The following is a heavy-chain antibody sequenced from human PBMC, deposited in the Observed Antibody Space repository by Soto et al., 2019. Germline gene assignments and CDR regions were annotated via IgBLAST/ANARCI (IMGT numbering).Heavy chain of an antibody. V-gene: IGHV2-5*01. J-gene: IGHJ6*02. Sequence: SGPTLVNPTQTLTLTCTFSGFSLSTSGVCVGWIRQPPGKALEWLALIYWNDDKRYSPSLKSRLTITKDTSKNQVDLTMTNMDPVDTATYYCAHSRAMGYSGYDYYYYGMDVWGQGTTVTVSS. CDR1: GFSLSTSGVC. D-gene: IGHD5-12*01. CDR2: IYWNDDK. CDR3: AHSRAMGYSGYDYYYYGMDV.